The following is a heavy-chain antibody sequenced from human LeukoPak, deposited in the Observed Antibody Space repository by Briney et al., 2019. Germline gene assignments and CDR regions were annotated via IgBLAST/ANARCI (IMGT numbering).Heavy chain of an antibody. CDR2: IYYTGST. V-gene: IGHV4-39*07. J-gene: IGHJ4*02. Sequence: SETLSLTCTASGGSISSSSYYWGWIRQPPGKGLEWIGSIYYTGSTYYNPSLKSRVTISVDTSKNQFSLKLNSVTAADTAVYYCTRGHILGYWGQGTLVTVSS. CDR1: GGSISSSSYY. CDR3: TRGHILGY.